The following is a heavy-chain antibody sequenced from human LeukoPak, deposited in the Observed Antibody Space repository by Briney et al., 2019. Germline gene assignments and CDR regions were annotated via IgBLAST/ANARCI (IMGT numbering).Heavy chain of an antibody. CDR3: ARWGGSRWHDFDY. D-gene: IGHD6-13*01. J-gene: IGHJ4*02. V-gene: IGHV3-23*01. CDR2: ISGSGGTT. CDR1: GVTFSSYA. Sequence: GGSLRLSCAVSGVTFSSYAISWVRQAPGKGLEWVSGISGSGGTTYYADSVKGRFTISREESQNTVYLQMISLRGEDTAVYFCARWGGSRWHDFDYWGQGTLVTVSS.